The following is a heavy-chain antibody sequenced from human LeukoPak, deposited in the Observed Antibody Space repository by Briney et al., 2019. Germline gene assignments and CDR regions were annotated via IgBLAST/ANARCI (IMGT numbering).Heavy chain of an antibody. Sequence: PSETLSLTCTGSGGSISSYYWSWIRQPAGKGLEWIGRIYTSGSTNYNPSLRSRVTISVDKSKNQFSLKLSSVTAADTAVYYCAREVVGAVDAFDIWGQGTMVTVSS. CDR1: GGSISSYY. J-gene: IGHJ3*02. D-gene: IGHD1-26*01. CDR3: AREVVGAVDAFDI. CDR2: IYTSGST. V-gene: IGHV4-4*07.